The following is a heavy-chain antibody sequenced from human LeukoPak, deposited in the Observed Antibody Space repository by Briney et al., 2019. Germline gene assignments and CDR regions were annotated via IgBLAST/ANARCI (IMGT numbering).Heavy chain of an antibody. CDR1: GGSISSGGYY. CDR3: ARDQIGWFGGGYFDY. V-gene: IGHV4-31*03. J-gene: IGHJ4*02. Sequence: SETLSLTCTVSGGSISSGGYYWSWIRQHPGKGLEWIGYIYYSGSTYYNPSLKSRVTISVDTSKNQFSLKLSSVTAADTAVYYCARDQIGWFGGGYFDYWGQGTLVTVSS. D-gene: IGHD3-10*01. CDR2: IYYSGST.